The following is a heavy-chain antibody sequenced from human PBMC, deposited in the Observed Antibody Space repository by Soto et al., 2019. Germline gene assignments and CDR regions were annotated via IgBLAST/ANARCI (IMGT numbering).Heavy chain of an antibody. D-gene: IGHD3-10*01. J-gene: IGHJ5*02. CDR1: GGSISSGDYY. CDR2: MYYSVNA. CDR3: ARKGRNGSGSAPFGWFDP. Sequence: QVQLQESGPGLVKPSQTLSLTCTVSGGSISSGDYYWSWIRQPPGKGLEWIGYMYYSVNAYYNPSLKSRVTISVDTAKTQFSLNLNSVTAADTAVYYCARKGRNGSGSAPFGWFDPWGQGTLVSVSS. V-gene: IGHV4-30-4*01.